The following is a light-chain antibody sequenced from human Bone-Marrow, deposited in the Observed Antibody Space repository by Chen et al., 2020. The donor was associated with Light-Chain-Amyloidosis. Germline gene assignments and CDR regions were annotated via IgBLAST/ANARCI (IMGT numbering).Light chain of an antibody. CDR1: SSNIGAGYD. J-gene: IGLJ3*02. V-gene: IGLV1-40*01. CDR3: CSYAGIYWV. Sequence: QSVLTQPPSVSGAPGQGVTISCTGSSSNIGAGYDVQWYQQLPGTAPKLLIYDSRNRPSGVPARFSGSKSGTSASLAITGLQAEDEADYYCCSYAGIYWVFGGGTKLTVL. CDR2: DSR.